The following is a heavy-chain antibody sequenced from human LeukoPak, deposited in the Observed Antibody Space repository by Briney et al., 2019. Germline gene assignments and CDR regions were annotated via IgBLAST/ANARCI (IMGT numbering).Heavy chain of an antibody. Sequence: SETLSLTCTVSGGSISSYYWSWIRQPPGKGLEWIGYIYYSGSTNYNPSLKSRVTISVDTSKNQFSLKLSSVTAADTVVYYCAVGRISSGWYLVYWGQGTLVTVSS. J-gene: IGHJ4*02. CDR3: AVGRISSGWYLVY. CDR1: GGSISSYY. D-gene: IGHD6-19*01. CDR2: IYYSGST. V-gene: IGHV4-59*01.